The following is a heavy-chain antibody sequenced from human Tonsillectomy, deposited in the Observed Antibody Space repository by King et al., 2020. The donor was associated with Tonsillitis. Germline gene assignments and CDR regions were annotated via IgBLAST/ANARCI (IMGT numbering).Heavy chain of an antibody. CDR3: AREGSPAAYYYNYGMDV. Sequence: VQLVESGGGLLQPGGSLRLSCAASGFTVSSNYMSWVRQAPGKGLEWVSVIYSDSDTYYADSVKGRFTISRDNSKNTLYLQMNSLRAEDTAVYYCAREGSPAAYYYNYGMDVWGQGTTVTVSS. V-gene: IGHV3-53*01. CDR1: GFTVSSNY. CDR2: IYSDSDT. J-gene: IGHJ6*02. D-gene: IGHD1-26*01.